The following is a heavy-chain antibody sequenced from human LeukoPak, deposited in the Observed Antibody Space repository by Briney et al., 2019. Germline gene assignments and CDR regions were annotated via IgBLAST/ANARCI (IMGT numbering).Heavy chain of an antibody. Sequence: SGGSLRLSCAASGNYWMHWVRQVPGKGLVWVSHINSDGSWTSYADSVKGRFTISKDNAKNTVYLQMHSLRAEDTAVYYCVSFYETYWGRGTLVTVSS. J-gene: IGHJ4*02. CDR3: VSFYETY. CDR1: GNYW. D-gene: IGHD2/OR15-2a*01. V-gene: IGHV3-74*01. CDR2: INSDGSWT.